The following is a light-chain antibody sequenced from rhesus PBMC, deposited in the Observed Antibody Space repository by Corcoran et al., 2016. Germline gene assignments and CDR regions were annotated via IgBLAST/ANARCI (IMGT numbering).Light chain of an antibody. CDR1: SSEIGDYNR. V-gene: IGLV2-13*03. J-gene: IGLJ1*01. CDR3: SSHSSSGTYI. CDR2: EVT. Sequence: QDAPTQFPSVSGSPGQSVAISCTGPSSEIGDYNRVSWYQQHPGKAPKLMLYEVTKRPSGVSDRFSGSKSVNTASLTISGLQAEDETAYYRSSHSSSGTYIFGAGTRLTVL.